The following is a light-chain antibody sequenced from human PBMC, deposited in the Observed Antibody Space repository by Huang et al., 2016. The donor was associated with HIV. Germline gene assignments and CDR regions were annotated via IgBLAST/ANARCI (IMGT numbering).Light chain of an antibody. Sequence: EIVLTQSPAILSLSPGERASLSCRASHSVRRSYLAWYQQKPGQAPRLLIYDASSRGIGIPDRFSGSGSGTDFILSISRLEPEEVAVYHCQQYGSTRLTFGGGTKVEIK. V-gene: IGKV3D-20*01. CDR1: HSVRRSY. CDR2: DAS. CDR3: QQYGSTRLT. J-gene: IGKJ4*01.